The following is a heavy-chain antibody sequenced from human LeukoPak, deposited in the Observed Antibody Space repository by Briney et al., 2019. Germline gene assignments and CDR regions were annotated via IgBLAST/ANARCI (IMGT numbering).Heavy chain of an antibody. D-gene: IGHD5-18*01. V-gene: IGHV3-48*01. CDR2: ISSSSNTI. CDR1: GFTFSDYS. CDR3: AKDPRDHSYGWSWRYFDY. J-gene: IGHJ4*02. Sequence: GGSLRLPCAASGFTFSDYSMNWVRQAPGKGLEWVSYISSSSNTIYYADSVKGRFTISRDNSKNTLYLQMNSLRAEDTAVYYCAKDPRDHSYGWSWRYFDYWGQGTRSPSPQ.